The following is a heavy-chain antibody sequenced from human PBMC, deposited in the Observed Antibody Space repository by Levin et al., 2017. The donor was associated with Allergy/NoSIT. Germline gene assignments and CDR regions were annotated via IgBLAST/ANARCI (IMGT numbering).Heavy chain of an antibody. CDR3: ARDYYDYVWDSYRLPRYYGMDV. CDR2: IYYTGSA. D-gene: IGHD3-16*02. CDR1: GGSISSTNYY. V-gene: IGHV4-30-4*01. J-gene: IGHJ6*02. Sequence: SQTLSLTCTVSGGSISSTNYYWSWVRQPPGKGLEFIGYIYYTGSAYYNPSLRSRVTILVDTSKNQFSLELYSVTAADTAIYYCARDYYDYVWDSYRLPRYYGMDVWGQGTTVTVSS.